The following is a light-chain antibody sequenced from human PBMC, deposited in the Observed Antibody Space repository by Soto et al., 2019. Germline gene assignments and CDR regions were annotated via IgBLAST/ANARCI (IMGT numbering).Light chain of an antibody. J-gene: IGKJ1*01. V-gene: IGKV1-33*01. CDR2: DAS. Sequence: DIPMTQSPSSLSASVGNRVTITCQASQDIATYLNWYQQKPGKAPNLLIYDASNLETGVPSRFSGGGPGTHFTFTISNLQPEDIATYYDNLPPTWTFGQGTKVEIE. CDR3: NLPPTWT. CDR1: QDIATY.